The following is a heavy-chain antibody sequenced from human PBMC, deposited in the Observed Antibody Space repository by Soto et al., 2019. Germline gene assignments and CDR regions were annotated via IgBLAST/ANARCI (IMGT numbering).Heavy chain of an antibody. D-gene: IGHD1-26*01. J-gene: IGHJ4*02. CDR1: TFTFTSSA. CDR2: LDVGSGNT. Sequence: QMQLVQSGPEVKKPGTSVKVSCKASTFTFTSSAVQWVRQGRGQRLEWIGWLDVGSGNTKYAQNCQERVTITRDMSSGTAYLELSSLRSEDTAVYYCATHREGATYYFDYWGQGPLLTLSS. CDR3: ATHREGATYYFDY. V-gene: IGHV1-58*01.